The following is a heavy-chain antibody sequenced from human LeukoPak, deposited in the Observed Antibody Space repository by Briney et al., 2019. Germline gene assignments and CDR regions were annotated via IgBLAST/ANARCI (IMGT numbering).Heavy chain of an antibody. D-gene: IGHD1-26*01. CDR1: GFTFSSYW. CDR2: INSDGYST. Sequence: GGSLRLSCAASGFTFSSYWMHWVRQAPGKGLVWVSRINSDGYSTSYADSVKGRFTISRDNAKNTLYLQMNSLRAEDMAVYYCASPYSGSYYGFDYWGQGTLVTVSS. J-gene: IGHJ4*02. V-gene: IGHV3-74*01. CDR3: ASPYSGSYYGFDY.